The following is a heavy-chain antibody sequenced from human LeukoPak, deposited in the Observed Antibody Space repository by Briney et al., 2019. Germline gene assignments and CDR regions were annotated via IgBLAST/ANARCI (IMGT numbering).Heavy chain of an antibody. D-gene: IGHD3-22*01. V-gene: IGHV3-23*01. Sequence: GGSLRLSCAASGFTFSSYAMSWVRQAPGKGLKWVSAISGSGGSTYYADSVKGRFTISRDNSKNTLYLQMNSLRAEDTAVYYCAKRATYDSSGYCFDYWGQGTLVTVSS. CDR2: ISGSGGST. J-gene: IGHJ4*02. CDR3: AKRATYDSSGYCFDY. CDR1: GFTFSSYA.